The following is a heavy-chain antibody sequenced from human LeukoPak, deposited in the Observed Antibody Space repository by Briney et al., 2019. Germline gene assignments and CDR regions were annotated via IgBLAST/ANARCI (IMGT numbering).Heavy chain of an antibody. J-gene: IGHJ4*02. V-gene: IGHV1-18*04. Sequence: AASVKASCKASGYTFSNYGISWVRQAPGLGLEWMGWTSYNGNTNYAQKFQDRVTMTTDTSTTTAYMELRSLESDDTAVYYCARHSGSGWQALGYWGQGTLVTVSS. CDR1: GYTFSNYG. CDR2: TSYNGNT. CDR3: ARHSGSGWQALGY. D-gene: IGHD6-19*01.